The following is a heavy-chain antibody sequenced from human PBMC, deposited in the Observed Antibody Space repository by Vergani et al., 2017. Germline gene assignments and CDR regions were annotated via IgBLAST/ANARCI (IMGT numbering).Heavy chain of an antibody. J-gene: IGHJ4*02. CDR2: IFHTGHT. V-gene: IGHV4-59*01. CDR3: AKSTFGRPYFDL. D-gene: IGHD3-16*01. Sequence: QVQLQESGPGLMKPSETLSLTCTVPDGSITSFYLRWIRQPPGKRLEWIGYIFHTGHTNYNPSLKSRVTMSMDTSTNQFALNVNSVTAADTAMYFCAKSTFGRPYFDLWGQGTLVTVSS. CDR1: DGSITSFY.